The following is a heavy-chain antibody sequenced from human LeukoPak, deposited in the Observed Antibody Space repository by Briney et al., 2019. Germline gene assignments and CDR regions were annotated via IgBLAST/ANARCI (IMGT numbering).Heavy chain of an antibody. CDR1: GFTFSSYS. CDR2: ISSSSSYI. V-gene: IGHV3-21*01. D-gene: IGHD1-7*01. J-gene: IGHJ4*02. Sequence: GGSLRLSCAASGFTFSSYSMTWVRQAPGKGLEWVSSISSSSSYIYYADSVKGRFTISRDNAKNSLYLQMNSLRAEDTAVYYCARTPNWNYGPEWGQGTLVTVSS. CDR3: ARTPNWNYGPE.